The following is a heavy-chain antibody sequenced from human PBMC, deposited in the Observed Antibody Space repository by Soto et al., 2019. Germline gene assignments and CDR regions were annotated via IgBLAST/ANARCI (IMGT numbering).Heavy chain of an antibody. Sequence: GGSLRLSCAASGFTFSDHYMDWVRQAPGKGLEWVGRTRNKANSYTTEYAASVKGRFTISRDDSKNSLYLQMNSLKTEATAVYYCARESILTEYYFDYWGQGTLVTVSS. CDR1: GFTFSDHY. D-gene: IGHD2-21*01. J-gene: IGHJ4*02. V-gene: IGHV3-72*01. CDR3: ARESILTEYYFDY. CDR2: TRNKANSYTT.